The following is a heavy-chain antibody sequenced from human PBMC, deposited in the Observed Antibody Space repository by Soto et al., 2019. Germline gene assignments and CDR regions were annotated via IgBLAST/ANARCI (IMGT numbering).Heavy chain of an antibody. CDR3: ARDQAYYYGSGKIYYYYGMDV. CDR1: GFTFSSYW. Sequence: VGSLRLSCAASGFTFSSYWMSWVRQAPGKGLEWVANIKQDGSEKYYVDSVKGRFTISRDNAKNSLYLQMNSLRAEDTAVYYCARDQAYYYGSGKIYYYYGMDVWGQGTTVTVSS. V-gene: IGHV3-7*01. D-gene: IGHD3-10*01. CDR2: IKQDGSEK. J-gene: IGHJ6*02.